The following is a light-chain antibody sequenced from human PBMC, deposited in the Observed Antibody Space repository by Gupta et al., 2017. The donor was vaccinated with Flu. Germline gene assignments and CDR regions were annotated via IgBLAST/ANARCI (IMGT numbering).Light chain of an antibody. CDR1: QSLVYKNGITY. J-gene: IGKJ2*02. Sequence: VTLGQAASISCRSSQSLVYKNGITYLTWFQQRPGQSPRRLIYEVSNRDSGVPDRFSGSGSVTDFTLKISRGEAEDVGVYYGMRGTHPWTFAQGTRLEI. V-gene: IGKV2-30*01. CDR2: EVS. CDR3: MRGTHPWT.